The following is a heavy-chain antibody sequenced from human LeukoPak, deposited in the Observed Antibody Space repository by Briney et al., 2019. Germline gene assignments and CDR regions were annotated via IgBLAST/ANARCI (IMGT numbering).Heavy chain of an antibody. CDR1: GFTFSTEA. V-gene: IGHV3-23*01. D-gene: IGHD1-14*01. CDR2: ISGSGGST. CDR3: ATPEHRGAFDI. J-gene: IGHJ3*02. Sequence: GGSLRLSCAVSGFTFSTEAMTWVRQAPGKGLEWVSAISGSGGSTYYADSVKGRFTISRDNSKNTLYLQMNSLRAEDTAVYYCATPEHRGAFDIWGQGTMVTVSS.